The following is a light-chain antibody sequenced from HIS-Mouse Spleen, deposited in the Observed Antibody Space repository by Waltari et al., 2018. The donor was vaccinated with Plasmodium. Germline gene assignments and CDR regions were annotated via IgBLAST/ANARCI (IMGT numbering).Light chain of an antibody. J-gene: IGLJ3*02. Sequence: QSALTQPASVSGSPGQSITLSCTGTSSDVGRHNYVPWYQQHPGKAPKLMIYDVSNRPSGVSNRFSGSKSGNTASLTISRLQAEDEADYYCSSYTSSSTRVFGGGTKLTVL. CDR1: SSDVGRHNY. CDR3: SSYTSSSTRV. V-gene: IGLV2-14*03. CDR2: DVS.